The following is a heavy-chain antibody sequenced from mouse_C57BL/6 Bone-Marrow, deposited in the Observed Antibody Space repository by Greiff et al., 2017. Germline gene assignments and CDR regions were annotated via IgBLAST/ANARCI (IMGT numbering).Heavy chain of an antibody. V-gene: IGHV1-72*01. CDR2: IDPNSGGT. J-gene: IGHJ3*01. Sequence: QVQLQQPGAELVKPGASVKLSCKASGYTFTSYWMHWVKQRPGRGLEWIGRIDPNSGGTKYNEKFKSKATLTVDKPSSTAYMQLSSLTSEDSAVYYCAREDDGSSLEAWFAYWGQGTLVTVSA. CDR1: GYTFTSYW. CDR3: AREDDGSSLEAWFAY. D-gene: IGHD1-1*01.